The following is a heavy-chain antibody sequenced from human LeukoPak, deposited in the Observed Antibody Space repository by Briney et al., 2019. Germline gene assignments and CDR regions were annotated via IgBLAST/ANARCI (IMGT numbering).Heavy chain of an antibody. CDR2: ISYDGSNK. CDR3: ARVRYSKYYYYGMDV. Sequence: PGRSLSLSCAASGFTFSSYAMHWVRQAPGKGLEWVAVISYDGSNKYYADSVKGRFTISRDNSKNTLYLQMNSLRAEDTAVYYCARVRYSKYYYYGMDVWGQGTTVTVSS. J-gene: IGHJ6*02. D-gene: IGHD6-13*01. V-gene: IGHV3-30*04. CDR1: GFTFSSYA.